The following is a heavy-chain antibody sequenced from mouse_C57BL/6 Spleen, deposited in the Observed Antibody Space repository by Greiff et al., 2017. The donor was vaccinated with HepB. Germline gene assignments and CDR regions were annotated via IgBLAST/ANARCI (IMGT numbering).Heavy chain of an antibody. Sequence: QVQLKESGAELARPGASVKLSCKASGYTFTSYGISWVKQRTGQGLEWIGEIYPRSGNTYYNEKFKGKATLTADKSSSTAYMELRSLTSEDSAVYFCAREGYYDYDRFAYWGQGTLVTVSA. V-gene: IGHV1-81*01. J-gene: IGHJ3*01. CDR1: GYTFTSYG. D-gene: IGHD2-4*01. CDR3: AREGYYDYDRFAY. CDR2: IYPRSGNT.